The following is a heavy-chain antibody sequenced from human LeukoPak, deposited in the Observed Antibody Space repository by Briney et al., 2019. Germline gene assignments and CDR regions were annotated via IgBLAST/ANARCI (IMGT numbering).Heavy chain of an antibody. J-gene: IGHJ5*02. CDR1: GFTFSGSA. CDR3: AKDTPESYSSSWNWFDP. Sequence: GGSLRLSCAASGFTFSGSAMHWVRQASGKGLEWVGRIRSKANSYATAYAASVKGRFTISRDDSKNTAYLQMNGLRAEDTAVYYCAKDTPESYSSSWNWFDPWGQGTLVTVSS. D-gene: IGHD6-13*01. V-gene: IGHV3-73*01. CDR2: IRSKANSYAT.